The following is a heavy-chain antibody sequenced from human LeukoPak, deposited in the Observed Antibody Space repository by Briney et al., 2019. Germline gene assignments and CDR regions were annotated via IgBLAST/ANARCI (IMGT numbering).Heavy chain of an antibody. CDR1: GGSMSSYY. Sequence: PSETLSLTCTVSGGSMSSYYWSWIWQPAGKGLEWIGRIDTSGSTNYNSSLRSRVTMSVDTSKNQFSLKLTSVTAADTAVYYCARDPGEWGQGTLVTVSS. V-gene: IGHV4-4*07. CDR3: ARDPGE. CDR2: IDTSGST. D-gene: IGHD7-27*01. J-gene: IGHJ4*02.